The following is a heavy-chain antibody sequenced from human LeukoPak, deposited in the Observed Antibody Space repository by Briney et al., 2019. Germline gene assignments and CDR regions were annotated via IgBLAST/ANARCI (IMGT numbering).Heavy chain of an antibody. CDR1: GFTFTSYW. J-gene: IGHJ4*02. D-gene: IGHD3-10*01. Sequence: GGSLRLSCAASGFTFTSYWMSWVRQAPGKGLEWVANIKQGGSEKYYVDSVKGRFTISRDNAKNSLYLQMNSLRAEDTAVYYCARILPTIWFGEAGFFDYWGQGTLVTVSS. CDR2: IKQGGSEK. V-gene: IGHV3-7*01. CDR3: ARILPTIWFGEAGFFDY.